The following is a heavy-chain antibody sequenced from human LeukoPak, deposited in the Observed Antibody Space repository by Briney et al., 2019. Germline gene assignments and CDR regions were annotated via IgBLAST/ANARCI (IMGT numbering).Heavy chain of an antibody. D-gene: IGHD5-18*01. CDR1: GYTFTGYW. CDR3: ARVGAWIQLGYFDY. J-gene: IGHJ4*02. V-gene: IGHV1-46*01. CDR2: ISPSGGST. Sequence: ASVKVSCKAFGYTFTGYWMHWVRQAPGQGPEWMGVISPSGGSTIYAQKFKGRVTLTRDMSTSTDYLELSSLRSEDTAVYYCARVGAWIQLGYFDYWGQGTPVTVSS.